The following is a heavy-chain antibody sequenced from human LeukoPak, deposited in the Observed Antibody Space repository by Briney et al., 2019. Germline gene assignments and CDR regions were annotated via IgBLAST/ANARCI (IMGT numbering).Heavy chain of an antibody. Sequence: GGSLRLSCTASGFTFGDYAMSWFRQAPGKGLEWVGFIRSKAYGGTTEYAASVKGRFTISRDDSKSIAYLQMNSLKTEDTAVYYCTRAPTMIVVVIDYWGQGTLVTVSS. D-gene: IGHD3-22*01. CDR3: TRAPTMIVVVIDY. V-gene: IGHV3-49*03. CDR2: IRSKAYGGTT. CDR1: GFTFGDYA. J-gene: IGHJ4*02.